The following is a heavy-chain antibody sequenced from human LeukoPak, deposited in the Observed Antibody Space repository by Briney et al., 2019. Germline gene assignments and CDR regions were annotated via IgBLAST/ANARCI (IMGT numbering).Heavy chain of an antibody. V-gene: IGHV3-21*01. Sequence: GGSLRLSCAASGFTFSSYSMNWVRQAPGKGLEWVSSITSGSSYIYYADSVKGQFTISRDNAKNSLYLQMNSLRAEDTAVYYCARDPYSGSYGNYYYYFMDVWGKGTTVTISS. D-gene: IGHD1-26*01. CDR2: ITSGSSYI. CDR3: ARDPYSGSYGNYYYYFMDV. J-gene: IGHJ6*03. CDR1: GFTFSSYS.